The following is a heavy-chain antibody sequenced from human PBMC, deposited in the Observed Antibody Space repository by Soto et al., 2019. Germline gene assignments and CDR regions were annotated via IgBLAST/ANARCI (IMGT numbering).Heavy chain of an antibody. J-gene: IGHJ5*02. Sequence: QVQLVQSGAEVKKPGASVKVSCKASGYTFTSYDINWVRQATGQGLEWMGWMNPNSANTGYAQKFQGRLTMTRNTALSTAYMEPSSLGSEDTAVYYCARSAGYNLNWCDPWGQGTLVTVSS. CDR3: ARSAGYNLNWCDP. CDR1: GYTFTSYD. D-gene: IGHD5-12*01. V-gene: IGHV1-8*01. CDR2: MNPNSANT.